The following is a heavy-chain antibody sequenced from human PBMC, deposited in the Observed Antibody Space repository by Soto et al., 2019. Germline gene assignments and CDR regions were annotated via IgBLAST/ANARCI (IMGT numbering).Heavy chain of an antibody. CDR2: INAGNGNT. J-gene: IGHJ3*02. V-gene: IGHV1-3*01. D-gene: IGHD2-15*01. Sequence: ASVKVSCKASGYTFTSYAMHWVRQAPGQRLEWMGWINAGNGNTKYSQKFQGRVTITRDTSASTAYMELSSLRSEDTAVYYCASPGYCSGGSCYRDAFDIWGQGTMVTVSS. CDR3: ASPGYCSGGSCYRDAFDI. CDR1: GYTFTSYA.